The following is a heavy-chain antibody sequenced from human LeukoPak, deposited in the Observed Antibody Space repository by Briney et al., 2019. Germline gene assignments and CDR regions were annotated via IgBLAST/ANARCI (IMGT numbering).Heavy chain of an antibody. V-gene: IGHV1-18*01. CDR2: ISGFNGNT. CDR3: AREVGGAGSYFFPYYAMDV. J-gene: IGHJ6*02. CDR1: GYTFISYG. D-gene: IGHD3-10*01. Sequence: ASVKVSCKASGYTFISYGINWVRQAPGQGLEWMGWISGFNGNTNYAQKLQGRVTMTTDTSTSTAYMELWSLRSDDTAAYYCAREVGGAGSYFFPYYAMDVWGQGTTVTVSS.